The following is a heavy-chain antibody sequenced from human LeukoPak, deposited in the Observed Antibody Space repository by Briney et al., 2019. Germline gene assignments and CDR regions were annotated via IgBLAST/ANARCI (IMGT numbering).Heavy chain of an antibody. V-gene: IGHV4-38-2*01. D-gene: IGHD2-2*01. CDR1: GYSISSGYY. J-gene: IGHJ2*01. CDR3: ASPYCSSTSCYPEWYFDL. CDR2: IYHSGST. Sequence: PSETLSLTCAVSGYSISSGYYWGWIRQPPGKGLEWIGSIYHSGSTYYNPSLKSRVTTSVDTSKNQFSLKLSSVTAADTAVYYCASPYCSSTSCYPEWYFDLWGRGTLVTVSS.